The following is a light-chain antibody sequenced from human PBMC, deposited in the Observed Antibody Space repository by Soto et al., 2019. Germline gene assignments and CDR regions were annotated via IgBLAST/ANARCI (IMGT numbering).Light chain of an antibody. CDR1: SXVVGGYNY. Sequence: QSALTQPPSASGSPGQSVAISCTGTSXVVGGYNYVSWYQQHPGKAPKLMIYEVNKRPSGVPDRFSGSKSGNTASLTVSGLQAEDEADYYCSSYTSSSTYVFGTGTKVTVL. CDR2: EVN. V-gene: IGLV2-8*01. J-gene: IGLJ1*01. CDR3: SSYTSSSTYV.